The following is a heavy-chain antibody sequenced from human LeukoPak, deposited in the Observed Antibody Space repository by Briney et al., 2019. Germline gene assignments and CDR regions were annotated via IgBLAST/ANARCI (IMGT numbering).Heavy chain of an antibody. V-gene: IGHV1-24*01. CDR1: GYTLTELS. CDR2: FDPEDGET. CDR3: ATLDPSQLVQGVDY. J-gene: IGHJ4*02. D-gene: IGHD6-6*01. Sequence: ASVKVSCKVSGYTLTELSMHWVRQAPGKGLEWMGGFDPEDGETIYAQKFQGRVTMTEDTSTDTAYMELGSLRSEDTAVYYCATLDPSQLVQGVDYWGQGTLVTVSS.